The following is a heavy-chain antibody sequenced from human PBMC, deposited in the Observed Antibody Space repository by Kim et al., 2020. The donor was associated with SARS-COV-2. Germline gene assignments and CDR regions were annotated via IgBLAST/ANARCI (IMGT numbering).Heavy chain of an antibody. Sequence: GGSLRLSCAASGFTFSSYAMSWVRQAPGKGLEWVSAISGSGGSTYYADSVKGRFTISRDNSKNTLYLQMNSLRAEDTAVYYCAREDIVVVVAANDYYYYMDVWGKGTTVTVSS. V-gene: IGHV3-23*01. CDR2: ISGSGGST. D-gene: IGHD2-15*01. J-gene: IGHJ6*03. CDR1: GFTFSSYA. CDR3: AREDIVVVVAANDYYYYMDV.